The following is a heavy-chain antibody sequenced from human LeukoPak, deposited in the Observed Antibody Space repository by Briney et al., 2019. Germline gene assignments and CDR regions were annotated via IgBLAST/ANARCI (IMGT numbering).Heavy chain of an antibody. V-gene: IGHV3-48*03. D-gene: IGHD6-19*01. CDR2: ISSSGSTI. Sequence: PGGSLRLSCAASGFTFSSYEMNWVRQAPGKGLEWVSYISSSGSTIYYADSVRGRFTISRDNAKNSLYLQMNSLRAEDTAVYYCARDPVAGIKHFDYWGQGTLVTVSS. J-gene: IGHJ4*02. CDR3: ARDPVAGIKHFDY. CDR1: GFTFSSYE.